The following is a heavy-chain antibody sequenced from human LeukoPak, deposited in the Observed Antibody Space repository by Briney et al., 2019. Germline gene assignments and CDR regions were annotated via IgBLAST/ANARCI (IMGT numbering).Heavy chain of an antibody. Sequence: PGGSLRLSCAASGFSFCNFAIHWVRQAPGKGLEWMALISHDGGTKHYADSVKGLFTICRDNSNNSLSLQMNSLSAEDTAVYYCARARGRWHLLPLDFWGQGTLVTVSS. CDR1: GFSFCNFA. CDR2: ISHDGGTK. CDR3: ARARGRWHLLPLDF. V-gene: IGHV3-30*04. D-gene: IGHD1-26*01. J-gene: IGHJ4*02.